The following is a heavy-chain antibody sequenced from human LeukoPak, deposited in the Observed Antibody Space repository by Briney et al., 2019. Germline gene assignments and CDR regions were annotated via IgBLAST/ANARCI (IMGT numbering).Heavy chain of an antibody. D-gene: IGHD3-16*01. CDR2: ISGSGGST. CDR3: ARDVKGGNFDY. Sequence: GRSLRLSCAASGFTIRGYAMSWVRQAPGKGLEWVSAISGSGGSTYYADSVKGRFTISRDNSKNTLYLQMNGLGVEDTAVYYCARDVKGGNFDYWGQGTLVTVSS. CDR1: GFTIRGYA. V-gene: IGHV3-23*01. J-gene: IGHJ4*02.